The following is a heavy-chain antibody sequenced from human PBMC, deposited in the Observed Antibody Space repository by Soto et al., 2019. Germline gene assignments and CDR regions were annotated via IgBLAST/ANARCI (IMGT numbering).Heavy chain of an antibody. CDR3: ARAPIAVAGNRYFDY. CDR1: GFTFSSYG. D-gene: IGHD6-19*01. Sequence: QVQLVESGGGVVQPGRSLRLSCAASGFTFSSYGMHWVRQAPGKGLEWVAVIWYDGSNKYYADSVKGRFTISRDNSKYTLYLQMNSLRAEDTAVYYCARAPIAVAGNRYFDYWGQGTLVTVSS. V-gene: IGHV3-33*01. CDR2: IWYDGSNK. J-gene: IGHJ4*02.